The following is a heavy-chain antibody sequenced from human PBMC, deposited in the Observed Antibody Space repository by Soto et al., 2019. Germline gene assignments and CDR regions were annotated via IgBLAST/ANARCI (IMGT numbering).Heavy chain of an antibody. CDR3: ASTEDLIAAAGTRRSTRDDY. V-gene: IGHV3-48*04. CDR2: IISSSSSI. CDR1: GFSFSSYS. J-gene: IGHJ4*02. Sequence: PGGSLRLSCAASGFSFSSYSMNWVRQVPGKGLEWVSYIISSSSSINYYADSVKGRFTISRDNAKNTLYLQMNSLRAEDTAVYYCASTEDLIAAAGTRRSTRDDYWGQGTLVTVSS. D-gene: IGHD6-13*01.